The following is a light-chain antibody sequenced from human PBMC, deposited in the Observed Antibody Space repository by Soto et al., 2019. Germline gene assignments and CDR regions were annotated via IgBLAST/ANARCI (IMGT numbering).Light chain of an antibody. J-gene: IGKJ5*01. CDR2: GSS. V-gene: IGKV3-20*01. CDR1: QSVSSTY. CDR3: QQYGGSMT. Sequence: EIVLTQSPGTLSLSPGDGATLSCRASQSVSSTYLAWYQQKTGQAPRLLIYGSSNRATGIPARFRGSGSGTDFTLTISRLQPEDFAVYYCQQYGGSMTFGQGTRLEIE.